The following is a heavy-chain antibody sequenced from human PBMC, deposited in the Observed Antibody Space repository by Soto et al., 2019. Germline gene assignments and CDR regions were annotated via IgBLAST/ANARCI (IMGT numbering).Heavy chain of an antibody. Sequence: PSKTLSLTCTVSGGSIISDNYYWSWIRQHPGKGLEWIGYIYYSGSTYYNPSLKSRVTISVDTSKNQFSLKLSSVTAADTAVYYCARDRRVLHAFDIWGQGTMVTVSS. CDR2: IYYSGST. CDR1: GGSIISDNYY. J-gene: IGHJ3*02. V-gene: IGHV4-31*03. CDR3: ARDRRVLHAFDI.